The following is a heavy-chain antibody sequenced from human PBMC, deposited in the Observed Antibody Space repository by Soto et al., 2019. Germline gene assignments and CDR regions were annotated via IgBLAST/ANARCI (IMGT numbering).Heavy chain of an antibody. CDR1: GYTFTSYY. Sequence: ASVKVSCKASGYTFTSYYMHWVRQAPGQGLEWMGIINPSGGSTSYAQKFQGRVTMTRDTSTSTVYMELSSLRSEDTAVYYCASKGRITGTIRPYYYYYYMDVWGKGTTVTVS. D-gene: IGHD1-20*01. CDR3: ASKGRITGTIRPYYYYYYMDV. J-gene: IGHJ6*03. V-gene: IGHV1-46*03. CDR2: INPSGGST.